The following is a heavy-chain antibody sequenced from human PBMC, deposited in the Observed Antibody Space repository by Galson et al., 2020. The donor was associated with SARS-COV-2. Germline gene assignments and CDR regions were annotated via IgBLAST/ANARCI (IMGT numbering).Heavy chain of an antibody. CDR3: ARVAVGSTGRIAARLRGNSWLDP. J-gene: IGHJ5*02. CDR1: GFTFSFFS. Sequence: TGGSLRLSCAASGFTFSFFSFHWVRQAPGKGLEWVAFISSDATNQSYADFAKGRFTISRDDSRETLYLQMGSLKFEDTALYYCARVAVGSTGRIAARLRGNSWLDPWGQGTLVSVSS. CDR2: ISSDATNQ. D-gene: IGHD6-6*01. V-gene: IGHV3-30*04.